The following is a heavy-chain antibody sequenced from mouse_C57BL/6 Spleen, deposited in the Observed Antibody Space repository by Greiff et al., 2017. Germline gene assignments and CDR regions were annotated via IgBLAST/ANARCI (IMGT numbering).Heavy chain of an antibody. CDR1: GFTFSDFS. J-gene: IGHJ4*01. D-gene: IGHD2-12*01. Sequence: EVKLVESGGGLVQSGRSLRLSCATSGFTFSDFSMAWVRQAPGKGLEWIAASRNKANDYTTEYSASVKGRFIVSRATSHSILYLQMNALRAEDTDMYYCARDGYYDAMDYWGQGTSVTVSS. CDR3: ARDGYYDAMDY. V-gene: IGHV7-1*01. CDR2: SRNKANDYTT.